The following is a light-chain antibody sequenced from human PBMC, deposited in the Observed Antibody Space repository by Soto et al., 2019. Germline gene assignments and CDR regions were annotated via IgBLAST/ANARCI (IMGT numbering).Light chain of an antibody. V-gene: IGLV2-14*01. Sequence: QSVLTQPTSVSGSPGQSITIPCTGDGNLIGAYDYVSWYQQHPRKAPRLLIHRDRNRPPGNSSRFSGFKSGVTASDTISGLQAEGETVYYCSLFTTTPLYIFAPATKVTV. CDR3: SLFTTTPLYI. J-gene: IGLJ1*01. CDR2: RDR. CDR1: GNLIGAYDY.